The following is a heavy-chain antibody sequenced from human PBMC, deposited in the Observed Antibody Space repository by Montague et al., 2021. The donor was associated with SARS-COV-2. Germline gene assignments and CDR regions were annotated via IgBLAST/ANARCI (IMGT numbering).Heavy chain of an antibody. Sequence: SETLSLTCAVHGGSFSTYSWNWIRQPPGKGLEWIGEIHHDGSTNYNPSLKSRVTISADTSKNQFSLKLTSAAAADTAVYYCARLGDGVVPSPILGVGPYYSYYYMDVWGKGTAVTVSS. D-gene: IGHD3-10*01. J-gene: IGHJ6*03. CDR1: GGSFSTYS. CDR3: ARLGDGVVPSPILGVGPYYSYYYMDV. CDR2: IHHDGST. V-gene: IGHV4-34*01.